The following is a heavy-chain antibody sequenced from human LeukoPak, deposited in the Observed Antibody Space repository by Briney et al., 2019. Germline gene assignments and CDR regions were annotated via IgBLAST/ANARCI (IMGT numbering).Heavy chain of an antibody. CDR3: ARESVAGTIDY. D-gene: IGHD6-19*01. CDR2: IYHSGST. V-gene: IGHV4-30-2*01. Sequence: SETLSLTCAVSGGSISSGGYSWSWIRQPPGKGLEWIWYIYHSGSTYYNPSLKSRVTISVDRSKNQFSLKLSSVTAADTAVYYCARESVAGTIDYWGQGTLVTVSS. CDR1: GGSISSGGYS. J-gene: IGHJ4*02.